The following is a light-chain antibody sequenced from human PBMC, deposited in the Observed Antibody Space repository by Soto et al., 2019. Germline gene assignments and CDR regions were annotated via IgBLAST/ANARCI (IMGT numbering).Light chain of an antibody. CDR1: MRDVGAYNL. J-gene: IGLJ3*02. CDR3: SAYTARSTLV. CDR2: EVL. V-gene: IGLV2-14*01. Sequence: QSALTQPASVSGSAGQSITISCSGTMRDVGAYNLVSWYQQHPGTAPKLIIYEVLNRPSGISSRFSGSRSGNTASLTISGLQSEDEGDYYCSAYTARSTLVFGGGTKLTVL.